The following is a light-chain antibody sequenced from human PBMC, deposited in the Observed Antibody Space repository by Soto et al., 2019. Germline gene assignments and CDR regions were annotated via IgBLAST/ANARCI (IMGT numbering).Light chain of an antibody. CDR2: EVS. CDR1: TSDVGGYNY. V-gene: IGLV2-14*01. CDR3: TSFTSSGTLPYV. J-gene: IGLJ1*01. Sequence: QSALTQPASVSGSPGQSITISCTGTTSDVGGYNYVSWYQHHPGQAPKLIIYEVSNRPSGVASRVSGSKSGKTASLPISGLQPEDEADYYCTSFTSSGTLPYVFGSGTKGTVL.